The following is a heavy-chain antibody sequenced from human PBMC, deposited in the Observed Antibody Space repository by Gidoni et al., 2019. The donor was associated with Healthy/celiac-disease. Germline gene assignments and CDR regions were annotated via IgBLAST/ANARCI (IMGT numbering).Heavy chain of an antibody. J-gene: IGHJ5*02. V-gene: IGHV1-18*01. CDR1: GYTFTSYG. CDR3: ASSAPGGGGSFDP. Sequence: QVQLVQSGAEVKKPGASVKVSCKASGYTFTSYGISWLRQAPGKGLEWMGWISAYKGNTNNAQKLQGRVTMPTDTSTSTAYMGLRSLRSDDTAGYYCASSAPGGGGSFDPWGQGTLVTVSS. D-gene: IGHD3-16*01. CDR2: ISAYKGNT.